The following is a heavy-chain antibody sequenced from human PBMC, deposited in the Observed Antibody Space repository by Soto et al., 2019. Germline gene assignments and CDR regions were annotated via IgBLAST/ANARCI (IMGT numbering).Heavy chain of an antibody. CDR1: GSSISSGGYY. J-gene: IGHJ4*02. Sequence: SETLSLTCSVSGSSISSGGYYWSWIRQHPGKGLEWIGYIYYSGSTYYNPSLKSRVTISVDTSKNQFSLKLSSVTAADTAVYYCARWPQLGPRFDYWGQGTLVTVSP. V-gene: IGHV4-31*03. CDR2: IYYSGST. D-gene: IGHD1-1*01. CDR3: ARWPQLGPRFDY.